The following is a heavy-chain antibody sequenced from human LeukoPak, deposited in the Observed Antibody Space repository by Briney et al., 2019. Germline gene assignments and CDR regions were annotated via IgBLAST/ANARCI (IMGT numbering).Heavy chain of an antibody. V-gene: IGHV3-23*01. CDR3: AKRRRSSGSYYLYDMDV. J-gene: IGHJ6*02. CDR2: ISVSADFT. CDR1: GFTFSTYA. D-gene: IGHD1-26*01. Sequence: GGSLRLSCAASGFTFSTYAMSWVRQAPGEGLEWVSGISVSADFTNYADSVRGRFTMSRDNSKNTLHLQMNSLRVEDTAVYYCAKRRRSSGSYYLYDMDVWGQGTTVTVSS.